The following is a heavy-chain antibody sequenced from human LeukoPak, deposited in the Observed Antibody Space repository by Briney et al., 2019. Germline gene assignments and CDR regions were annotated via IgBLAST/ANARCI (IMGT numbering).Heavy chain of an antibody. Sequence: PGGSLRLSCAASGFTFTDSFMTWLRQAPGKGLEWVSSISSGGRTIYYADFVKGRFTISRDNSKNTLYLQMNSLRAEDTAVYNCAKGDFYGSGRDYYYYMDVWGKGTTVTISS. CDR2: ISSGGRTI. D-gene: IGHD3-10*01. V-gene: IGHV3-11*01. CDR1: GFTFTDSF. CDR3: AKGDFYGSGRDYYYYMDV. J-gene: IGHJ6*03.